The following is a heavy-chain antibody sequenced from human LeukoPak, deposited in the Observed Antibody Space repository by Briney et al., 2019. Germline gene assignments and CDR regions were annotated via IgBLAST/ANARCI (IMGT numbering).Heavy chain of an antibody. CDR3: ATEWGARLGGLGMYYFDY. D-gene: IGHD3-16*01. CDR1: GFTLSNAW. Sequence: PGGSLRLSCAASGFTLSNAWMSWVRQAPGKGLEWVGRMKSKTDGGTTNYAAPVQGRFTISRDDSKNTLYLQMNSLKTEDTAVYYCATEWGARLGGLGMYYFDYWGQGTLVTVSS. CDR2: MKSKTDGGTT. V-gene: IGHV3-15*01. J-gene: IGHJ4*02.